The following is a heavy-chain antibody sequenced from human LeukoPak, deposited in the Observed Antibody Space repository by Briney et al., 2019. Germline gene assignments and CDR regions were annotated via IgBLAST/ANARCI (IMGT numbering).Heavy chain of an antibody. J-gene: IGHJ4*02. CDR2: IYNSGST. V-gene: IGHV4-38-2*01. D-gene: IGHD6-13*01. CDR3: ARNATNIAAGARGAGYFDY. Sequence: SETLSLTCAASGHSISSDYYWGWIRQPPGKGLEWIGSIYNSGSTYYNPSLKSRVTISVDTSKNHVSLKLSSVTAADTAFYYCARNATNIAAGARGAGYFDYWGQGTLVTVST. CDR1: GHSISSDYY.